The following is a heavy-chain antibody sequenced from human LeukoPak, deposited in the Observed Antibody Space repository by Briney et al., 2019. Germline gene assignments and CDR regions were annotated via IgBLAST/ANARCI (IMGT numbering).Heavy chain of an antibody. D-gene: IGHD6-13*01. J-gene: IGHJ3*02. CDR1: GGTFSSYA. CDR3: AREQTVYSEDAFDI. V-gene: IGHV1-18*01. CDR2: ISAYNGNT. Sequence: TSVKVSCKASGGTFSSYAISWVRQAPGQGLEWMGWISAYNGNTNYAQKLQGRVTMTTDTSTSTAYMELRSLRSDDTAVYYCAREQTVYSEDAFDIWGQGTMVTVSS.